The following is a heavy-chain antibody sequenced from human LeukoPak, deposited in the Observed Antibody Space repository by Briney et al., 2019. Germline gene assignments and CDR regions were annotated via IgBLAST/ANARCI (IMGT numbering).Heavy chain of an antibody. CDR2: IYYSGST. Sequence: PSETLSLTCTVSGGSISSYYWSWIRQPPGKGLEWIGYIYYSGSTNYNPSLKSRVTISVDTSKNQFSLKLSSVTAADTAVYYCARVVYVSSGPYYYYYMDVWGKGTTVTVSS. V-gene: IGHV4-59*01. D-gene: IGHD3-22*01. CDR3: ARVVYVSSGPYYYYYMDV. CDR1: GGSISSYY. J-gene: IGHJ6*03.